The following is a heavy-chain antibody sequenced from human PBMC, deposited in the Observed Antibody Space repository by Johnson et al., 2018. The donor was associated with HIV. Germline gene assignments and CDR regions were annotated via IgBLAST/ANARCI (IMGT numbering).Heavy chain of an antibody. V-gene: IGHV3-30*02. CDR1: GFTFRNYG. D-gene: IGHD2-15*01. Sequence: QVQLVESGGGVVQPGGSLRLSCEVSGFTFRNYGMHWVRQAPGKGLAWVASIRYDGSTKYYADSVKVRLTIFRDNSKNTLYMQMKRLRVEYTAVYYCAKEALRGGEYDAFDIWGQGTMVTVS. CDR3: AKEALRGGEYDAFDI. CDR2: IRYDGSTK. J-gene: IGHJ3*02.